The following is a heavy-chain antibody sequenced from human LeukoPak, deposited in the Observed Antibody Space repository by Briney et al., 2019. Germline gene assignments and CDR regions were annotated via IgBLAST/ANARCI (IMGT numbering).Heavy chain of an antibody. J-gene: IGHJ4*02. D-gene: IGHD2-15*01. Sequence: SETLSLTFTVSGASISSHYWSWIRQPPGKGLEWIGYIYYSESTNYNPSLKSRVTISVDTSKNQFSLKLSSVTAADTAVYYCARYGYCSGGSCPGYDYWGQGTLVTVSS. CDR3: ARYGYCSGGSCPGYDY. V-gene: IGHV4-59*11. CDR2: IYYSEST. CDR1: GASISSHY.